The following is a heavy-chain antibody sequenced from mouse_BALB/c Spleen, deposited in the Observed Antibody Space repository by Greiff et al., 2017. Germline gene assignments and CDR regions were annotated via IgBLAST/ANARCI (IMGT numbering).Heavy chain of an antibody. CDR1: GYTFTSYW. V-gene: IGHV1-7*01. Sequence: QVQLQQSGAELAKPGASVTMSCKASGYTFTSYWMHWVKQRPGQGLEWIGYINPSTGYTEYNQKFKDKATLTADKSSSTAYMQLSSLTSEDSAVYYCARPYGNYEDYAMDYWGQGTSVTVSS. J-gene: IGHJ4*01. CDR3: ARPYGNYEDYAMDY. D-gene: IGHD2-1*01. CDR2: INPSTGYT.